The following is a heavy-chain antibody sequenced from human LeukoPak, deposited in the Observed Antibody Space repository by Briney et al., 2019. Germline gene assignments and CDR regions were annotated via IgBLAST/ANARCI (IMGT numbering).Heavy chain of an antibody. D-gene: IGHD1-26*01. CDR2: IIPIFGTA. CDR3: ARDGPGSYYGGFDY. J-gene: IGHJ4*02. CDR1: GGTFSSYA. V-gene: IGHV1-69*13. Sequence: ASVTVSCKSSGGTFSSYAISWVRQAPGQGLEWMGGIIPIFGTANYAQKFQGRVTITADESTSTAYMELSSLRSEDTAVYYCARDGPGSYYGGFDYWGQGTLVTVSS.